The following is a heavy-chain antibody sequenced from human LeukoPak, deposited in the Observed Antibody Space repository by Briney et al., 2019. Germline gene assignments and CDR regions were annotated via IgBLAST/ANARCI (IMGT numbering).Heavy chain of an antibody. CDR3: ARGDYSEDY. CDR1: GGSFSGYY. CDR2: INHSGST. J-gene: IGHJ4*02. Sequence: SETLSLTCAVYGGSFSGYYWSWIRQPPGKGLEWIGEINHSGSTNYNPSLKSRVTISVDTSKNQFSLKLSSVTAADTAVYYCARGDYSEDYWGQGTLVTVSS. D-gene: IGHD4-11*01. V-gene: IGHV4-34*01.